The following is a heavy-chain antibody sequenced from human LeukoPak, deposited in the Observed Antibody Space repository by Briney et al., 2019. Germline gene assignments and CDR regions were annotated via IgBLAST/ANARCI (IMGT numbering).Heavy chain of an antibody. CDR1: GFTFTSSA. Sequence: SVKVSSKASGFTFTSSAVQWVRQARGQRLEWIGWIIVGSGNTKYAQNFQERVTITRDMSTITAYMELSSLRSEDTAVYYCAADPPYTSSSGYWGQGTLVTVSS. D-gene: IGHD6-6*01. J-gene: IGHJ4*02. CDR3: AADPPYTSSSGY. CDR2: IIVGSGNT. V-gene: IGHV1-58*01.